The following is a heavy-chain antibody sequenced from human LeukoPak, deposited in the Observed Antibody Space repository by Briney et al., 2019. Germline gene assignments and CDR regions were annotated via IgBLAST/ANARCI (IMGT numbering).Heavy chain of an antibody. J-gene: IGHJ3*01. CDR2: ISSSSSYI. Sequence: GGSLRLSCAASGFTFSSYSMNWVRQAPGKGLEWVSSISSSSSYIYYADSVKGRFTISRDNAKNSLSLQVNSLRAEDTAVYYCARDPPTSGYSGYDPSSPWGQGTMVTVSS. CDR3: ARDPPTSGYSGYDPSSP. V-gene: IGHV3-21*01. CDR1: GFTFSSYS. D-gene: IGHD5-12*01.